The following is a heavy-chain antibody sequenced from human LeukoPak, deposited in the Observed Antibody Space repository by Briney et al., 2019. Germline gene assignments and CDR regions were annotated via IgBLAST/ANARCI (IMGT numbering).Heavy chain of an antibody. V-gene: IGHV3-11*01. CDR1: GFTFSDHY. CDR3: ARERAIASLRPYYFDY. CDR2: ISSSGSTI. Sequence: PGGSLRLSCAASGFTFSDHYMSWIRQAPGKGLEWISYISSSGSTIYYADSVKGRFTISRDNARNSLYLQMNSLRAEDTAVYYCARERAIASLRPYYFDYWGQGTLVTVSS. D-gene: IGHD6-6*01. J-gene: IGHJ4*02.